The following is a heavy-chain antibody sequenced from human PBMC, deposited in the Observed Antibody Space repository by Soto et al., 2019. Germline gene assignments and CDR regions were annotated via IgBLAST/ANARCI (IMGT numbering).Heavy chain of an antibody. J-gene: IGHJ3*01. CDR3: ARGGGAFSRPEAFDL. Sequence: QIQLVQSGAEVKKPGASVKVSCKASGYIFATYGICWVRQAPGQGPEWMGWINTYNSHTNYTQKFQGRVTMTTDTSSSTAYMELRSLRSDDTAVYYCARGGGAFSRPEAFDLWGQGTMISVFS. V-gene: IGHV1-18*01. CDR1: GYIFATYG. D-gene: IGHD1-26*01. CDR2: INTYNSHT.